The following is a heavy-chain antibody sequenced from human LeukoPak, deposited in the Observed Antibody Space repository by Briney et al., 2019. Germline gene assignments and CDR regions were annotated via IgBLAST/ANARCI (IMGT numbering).Heavy chain of an antibody. CDR2: IWYDGSNK. CDR3: AREGLYCSSTSCYIDY. J-gene: IGHJ4*02. D-gene: IGHD2-2*01. V-gene: IGHV3-33*01. Sequence: GGSLRLSCAASGFTFSSYGMHWVRQAPGKGLGWVAVIWYDGSNKYYADSVKGRFTISRDNSKNTLYLQMNSLRAEDTAVYYCAREGLYCSSTSCYIDYWGQGTLVTVSS. CDR1: GFTFSSYG.